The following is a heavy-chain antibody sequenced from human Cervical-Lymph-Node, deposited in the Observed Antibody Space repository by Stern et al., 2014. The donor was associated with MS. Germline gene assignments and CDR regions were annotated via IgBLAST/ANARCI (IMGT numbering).Heavy chain of an antibody. V-gene: IGHV1-2*04. D-gene: IGHD3/OR15-3a*01. CDR1: GFIFTDYY. J-gene: IGHJ5*02. Sequence: QVQLVQSGAEVKNPGASVKVSCKASGFIFTDYYIYWVRQAPGQGLEWMGWINPSRGGTRYAKKFQGWVTMTRDTSINTVYLEVSGLKSDDTALYYCARERWTGYYTVNWFDPWGQGTLVTVSS. CDR2: INPSRGGT. CDR3: ARERWTGYYTVNWFDP.